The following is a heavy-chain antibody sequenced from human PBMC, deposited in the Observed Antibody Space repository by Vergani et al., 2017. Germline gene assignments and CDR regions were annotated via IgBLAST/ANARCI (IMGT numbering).Heavy chain of an antibody. V-gene: IGHV3-9*01. CDR2: ISWNSGSI. D-gene: IGHD4-17*01. J-gene: IGHJ6*03. Sequence: EVQLVESGGGLVQPGRSLRLSCAASGFTFDDYAMHWVRQAPGKGLEWVSGISWNSGSIGYADSVKGRFTISIDNAKNSLYLQMNSLRAEDTALYYCAKDSAVTTDYYYYMDVWGKGTTVTVSS. CDR1: GFTFDDYA. CDR3: AKDSAVTTDYYYYMDV.